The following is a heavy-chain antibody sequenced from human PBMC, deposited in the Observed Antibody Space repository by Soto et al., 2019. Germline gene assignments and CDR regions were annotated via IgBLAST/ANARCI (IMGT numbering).Heavy chain of an antibody. Sequence: EVQLLESGGGLVQPGGSLRLSCAASGFTFSSYAMNWVRQAPGKGLEWVSAISVSVSSTYYADSVKGRFTISRDNSKNPLYLQMNSLRAEDTAIYYCAKVLRYCSGDSCPPPVYWGQGTLVTVSS. V-gene: IGHV3-23*01. CDR2: ISVSVSST. CDR1: GFTFSSYA. D-gene: IGHD2-15*01. CDR3: AKVLRYCSGDSCPPPVY. J-gene: IGHJ4*02.